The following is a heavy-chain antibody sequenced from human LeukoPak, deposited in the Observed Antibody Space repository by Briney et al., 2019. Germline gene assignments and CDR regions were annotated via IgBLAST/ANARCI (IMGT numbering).Heavy chain of an antibody. D-gene: IGHD3-10*01. V-gene: IGHV1-2*02. J-gene: IGHJ3*02. CDR2: INPNSGGT. CDR1: GYTFTGYY. Sequence: ASVKVSCKASGYTFTGYYMHWVRQAPGQGLEWMGWINPNSGGTNYAQKFQGRVTMTRGTSISTAYMELSRLRSDDTAVYCCARDLRVRRLGDAFDIWGQGTMVTVSS. CDR3: ARDLRVRRLGDAFDI.